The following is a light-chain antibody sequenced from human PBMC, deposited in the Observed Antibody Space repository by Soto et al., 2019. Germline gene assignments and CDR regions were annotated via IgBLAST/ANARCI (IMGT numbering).Light chain of an antibody. CDR1: QSISSNY. Sequence: EIVLTQSPGTLSLFPGERATLSCRASQSISSNYLAWYQQKPGQAPRLLIHGASNRATGIPDRFSGAVSGTDFTLTISILEPEDFAVYYCHQYGSAPAWTFGQGTKVDIK. V-gene: IGKV3-20*01. J-gene: IGKJ1*01. CDR3: HQYGSAPAWT. CDR2: GAS.